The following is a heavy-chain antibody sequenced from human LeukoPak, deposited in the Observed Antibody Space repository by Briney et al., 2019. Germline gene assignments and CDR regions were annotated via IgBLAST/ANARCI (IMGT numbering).Heavy chain of an antibody. J-gene: IGHJ4*02. CDR3: AKGRITGTFVDY. V-gene: IGHV3-30*02. CDR2: IRYDGSNK. CDR1: GFTFSSYG. Sequence: GGSLRLSCAASGFTFSSYGMHWVRQAPGKGLEWVAFIRYDGSNKYYADSVKGRFTISRDNSKNTLYLQMNSLRAEDMAVYYCAKGRITGTFVDYWGQGTLVTVSS. D-gene: IGHD1-20*01.